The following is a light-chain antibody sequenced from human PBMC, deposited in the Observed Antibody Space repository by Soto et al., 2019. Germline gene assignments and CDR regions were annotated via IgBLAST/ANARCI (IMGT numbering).Light chain of an antibody. Sequence: EIVLTQSPATLSLSPGERATLSCRASQSVDSLLAWYQQKPGQAPRLLIYDASNRASGVPARFSGSGSGTDFTLTISSLEPEDFAVYYCQQRSNWLITFGQGTRLVIK. J-gene: IGKJ5*01. CDR1: QSVDSL. CDR3: QQRSNWLIT. CDR2: DAS. V-gene: IGKV3-11*01.